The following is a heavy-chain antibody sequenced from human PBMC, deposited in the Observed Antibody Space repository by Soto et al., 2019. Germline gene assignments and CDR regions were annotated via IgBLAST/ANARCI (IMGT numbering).Heavy chain of an antibody. J-gene: IGHJ6*02. Sequence: PSETLSLTCAVYGGSFSGYYWSWIRQPPGKGLEWIGEINHSGSTNYNPSLKSRVTISVDTSKNQFSLKLSSVTAADTAVYYCARGRHILTGYYRDLNYGMDVWGQGTTVTVSS. CDR2: INHSGST. CDR3: ARGRHILTGYYRDLNYGMDV. CDR1: GGSFSGYY. V-gene: IGHV4-34*01. D-gene: IGHD3-9*01.